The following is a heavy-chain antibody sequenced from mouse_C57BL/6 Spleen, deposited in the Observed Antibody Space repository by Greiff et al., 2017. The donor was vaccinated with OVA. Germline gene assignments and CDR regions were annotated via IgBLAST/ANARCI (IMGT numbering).Heavy chain of an antibody. J-gene: IGHJ2*01. Sequence: ESGPGLVKPSQSLSLTCSVTGYSITSGYYWNWIRQFPGNKLEWMGYISYDGSNNYNPSLKNRISITRDTSKNQFFLKLNSVTTEDTATYYCARVNDYDGFDYWGQGTTLTVSS. CDR1: GYSITSGYY. CDR2: ISYDGSN. V-gene: IGHV3-6*01. CDR3: ARVNDYDGFDY. D-gene: IGHD2-4*01.